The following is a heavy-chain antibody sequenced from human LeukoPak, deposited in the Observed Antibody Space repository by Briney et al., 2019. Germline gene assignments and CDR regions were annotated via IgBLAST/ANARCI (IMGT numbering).Heavy chain of an antibody. Sequence: GGSLRLSCAASGFTFSSYAMSWVRQAPGKGLEWVANIKQDGSEKYYVDSVKGRFTISRDNAKNSLYLQMNSLRAEDTAVYYCAREAVTTGIFEYWGQGTLVTVSS. CDR2: IKQDGSEK. V-gene: IGHV3-7*01. CDR3: AREAVTTGIFEY. CDR1: GFTFSSYA. J-gene: IGHJ4*02. D-gene: IGHD4-17*01.